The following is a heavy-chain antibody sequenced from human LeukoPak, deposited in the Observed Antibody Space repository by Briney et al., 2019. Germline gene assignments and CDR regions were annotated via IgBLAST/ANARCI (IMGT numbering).Heavy chain of an antibody. CDR1: GGSFSGYY. J-gene: IGHJ4*02. V-gene: IGHV4-34*01. CDR2: INHSEST. Sequence: PSETLSLTCAVYGGSFSGYYWSWIRQPPGKGLEWIGEINHSESTNYNPSLKSRVTISVDTSKNQFSLKLSSMTAADTAVYYCARGTLYYYDSSGYPVIDYWGQGTLVTVSS. D-gene: IGHD3-22*01. CDR3: ARGTLYYYDSSGYPVIDY.